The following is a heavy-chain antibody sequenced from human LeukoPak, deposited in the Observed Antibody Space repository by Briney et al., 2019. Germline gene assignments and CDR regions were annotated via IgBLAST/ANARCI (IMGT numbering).Heavy chain of an antibody. CDR2: ISPYNGNT. D-gene: IGHD6-13*01. Sequence: ASVKVSCKASGYTFTTYGISWVRQAPGQGLEWMGWISPYNGNTKYAQKVQGRVTMTTDTSTSTAYMELRGLRSDDTAVYYCARHSSSWYGGDYWGQGTLVTVSS. CDR1: GYTFTTYG. V-gene: IGHV1-18*01. CDR3: ARHSSSWYGGDY. J-gene: IGHJ4*02.